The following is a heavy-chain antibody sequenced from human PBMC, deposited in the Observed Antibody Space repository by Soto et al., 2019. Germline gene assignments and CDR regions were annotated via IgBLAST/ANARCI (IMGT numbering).Heavy chain of an antibody. V-gene: IGHV3-30*18. J-gene: IGHJ4*02. Sequence: GGSLRLSCAASGFTFSYYSMHWVRQAPGKGLEWVAVISYDGSNKYYADSVKGRFIISRDNSKNRLYLQMNSLRAEDTAVYYCAKGPPLDYWGQGTLVTVSS. CDR3: AKGPPLDY. CDR2: ISYDGSNK. CDR1: GFTFSYYS.